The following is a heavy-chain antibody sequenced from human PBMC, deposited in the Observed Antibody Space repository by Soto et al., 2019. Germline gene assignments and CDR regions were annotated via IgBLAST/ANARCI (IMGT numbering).Heavy chain of an antibody. V-gene: IGHV3-30*18. J-gene: IGHJ4*02. Sequence: GGSLRLSCAASGFTFSYYSMHWVRQAPGKGLEWVAVISYDGSNKYYADSVKGRFIISRDNSKNRLYLQMNSLRAEDTAVYYCAKGPPLDYWGQGTLVTVSS. CDR3: AKGPPLDY. CDR2: ISYDGSNK. CDR1: GFTFSYYS.